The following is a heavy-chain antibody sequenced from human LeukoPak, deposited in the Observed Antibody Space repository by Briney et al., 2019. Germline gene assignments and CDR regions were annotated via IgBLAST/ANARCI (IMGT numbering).Heavy chain of an antibody. D-gene: IGHD4-17*01. V-gene: IGHV3-23*01. CDR3: AKALSTVTTSGYFDY. CDR1: GFTFSSYA. CDR2: ISGSGGST. J-gene: IGHJ4*02. Sequence: GGSLRLSCAASGFTFSSYAMNWVRQAPGKGLEWVSAISGSGGSTYYADSVKGRFTISRDNSKNTLYLHMNSLRAEDTAVYYCAKALSTVTTSGYFDYWGQGTLVTVSS.